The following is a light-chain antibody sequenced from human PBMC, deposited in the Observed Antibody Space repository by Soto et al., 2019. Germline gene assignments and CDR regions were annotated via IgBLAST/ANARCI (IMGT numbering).Light chain of an antibody. J-gene: IGLJ1*01. CDR1: SSDIGAYIY. CDR3: SSYAGSNNFV. V-gene: IGLV2-8*01. CDR2: EVS. Sequence: QSALTQPPSASGSLGQSLTISCTGTSSDIGAYIYVSWYQQHPGKAPKNIISEVSRRPSGVPERFSGSKSGNTASLTVSGLQADDEGHYYSSSYAGSNNFVFGTGTKVTVL.